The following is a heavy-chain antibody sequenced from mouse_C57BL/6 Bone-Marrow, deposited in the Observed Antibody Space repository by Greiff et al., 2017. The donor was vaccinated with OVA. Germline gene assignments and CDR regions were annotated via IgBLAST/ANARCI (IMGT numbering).Heavy chain of an antibody. J-gene: IGHJ2*01. V-gene: IGHV6-3*01. CDR2: IRLKSDNYET. D-gene: IGHD1-1*01. Sequence: EVKLVESGGGLVQPGGSMKLSCVASGFTFSNYWMNWVRQSPEKGLEWVAQIRLKSDNYETHYAESVKGRFTISRDDSKSSVYLQMNNLSAEDTGIYYCTGGTTVVAHFDYWGQGTTLTVSS. CDR1: GFTFSNYW. CDR3: TGGTTVVAHFDY.